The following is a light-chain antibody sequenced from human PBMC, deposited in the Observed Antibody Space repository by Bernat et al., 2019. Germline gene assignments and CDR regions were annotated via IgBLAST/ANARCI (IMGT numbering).Light chain of an antibody. V-gene: IGKV1-33*01. Sequence: DIQMTQSPSSLSASVGDRVTITCQASQDISNYLNWYQQKPGKAPKLLIYDASNLETGVPSRFSGSGSGTDFTLTISSLEPEDFAVYYCQQRSRWYSFGQGTKLEI. CDR2: DAS. CDR3: QQRSRWYS. J-gene: IGKJ2*03. CDR1: QDISNY.